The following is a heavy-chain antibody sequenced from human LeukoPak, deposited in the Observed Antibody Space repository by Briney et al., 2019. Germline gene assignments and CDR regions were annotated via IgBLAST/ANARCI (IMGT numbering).Heavy chain of an antibody. D-gene: IGHD2-2*01. Sequence: PGGSLRLSCAASGFTFSSYGMHWVRQAPGKGLEWVANIKKDGIEKYYVESVKGRFTISRDNAKNSLYLQMNSLRVEDTAVYYCARGRYSSRSGGYYFDIWGQGTLVTVSS. CDR1: GFTFSSYG. CDR2: IKKDGIEK. V-gene: IGHV3-7*01. J-gene: IGHJ4*02. CDR3: ARGRYSSRSGGYYFDI.